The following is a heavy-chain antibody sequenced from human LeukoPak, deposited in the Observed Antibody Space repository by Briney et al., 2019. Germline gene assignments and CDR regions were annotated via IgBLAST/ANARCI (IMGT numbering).Heavy chain of an antibody. D-gene: IGHD6-13*01. CDR3: ARASRTDQDAFDI. J-gene: IGHJ3*02. CDR1: GFTFSNYA. Sequence: GGSLRLSCAASGFTFSNYAMSWVRQAPGKGLEWVSAISGSGGSTYYADSVKGRFTISRDNAKNSLYLQMNSLRAEDTAVYYCARASRTDQDAFDIWGQGTMVTVSS. V-gene: IGHV3-23*01. CDR2: ISGSGGST.